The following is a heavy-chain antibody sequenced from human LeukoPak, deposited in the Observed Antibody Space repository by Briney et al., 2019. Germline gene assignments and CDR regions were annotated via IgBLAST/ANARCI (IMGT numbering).Heavy chain of an antibody. J-gene: IGHJ6*02. V-gene: IGHV7-4-1*02. CDR1: GYTFTSYS. D-gene: IGHD6-13*01. CDR3: AREGGYSSSWYSRYYYGMDV. CDR2: INTNTGNP. Sequence: ASVKVSCKASGYTFTSYSMNWVRQAPGQGLEWMGWINTNTGNPTYAQGFTGRFVFSLDTSVSTAYLQISSLKAEDTAVYYCAREGGYSSSWYSRYYYGMDVWGQGTTVTVSS.